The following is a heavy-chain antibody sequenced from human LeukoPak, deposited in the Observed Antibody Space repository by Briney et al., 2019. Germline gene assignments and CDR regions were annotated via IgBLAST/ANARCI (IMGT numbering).Heavy chain of an antibody. CDR2: ISYDGSNK. J-gene: IGHJ4*02. D-gene: IGHD3-3*01. CDR1: GFTVSSNY. Sequence: GGSLRLSCAASGFTVSSNYMSWVRQAPGKGLEWVAVISYDGSNKYYADSVKGRFTISRDNSKNTLYLQMNSLRAEDTAVYYCARDAQYYDFWSGYFDYWGQGTLVTVSS. V-gene: IGHV3-30-3*01. CDR3: ARDAQYYDFWSGYFDY.